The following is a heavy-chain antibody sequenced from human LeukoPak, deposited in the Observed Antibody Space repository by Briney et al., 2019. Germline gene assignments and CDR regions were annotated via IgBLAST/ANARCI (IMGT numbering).Heavy chain of an antibody. CDR2: IYTSGST. D-gene: IGHD3-10*01. CDR1: GGSISSYY. V-gene: IGHV4-4*07. Sequence: SETLSLTCTVFGGSISSYYWSWIRQPAEKGLEWIGRIYTSGSTSYNPSLKSRVTISVDKSKNQFSLKLSSVTAADTAVYYCARVSLYYYADYWGQGTLVTVSS. CDR3: ARVSLYYYADY. J-gene: IGHJ4*02.